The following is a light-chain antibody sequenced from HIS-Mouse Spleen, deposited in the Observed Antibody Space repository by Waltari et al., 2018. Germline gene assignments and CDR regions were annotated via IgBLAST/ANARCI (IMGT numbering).Light chain of an antibody. CDR2: EDS. Sequence: SYELTQPPSVSVSPGQTARITCSGDALPTKYAYWYQQKSGQAPVLVIYEDSKRPSGIPERFSGSSSGTMATLTISGAQVEDEADYYCQSADSSGTYVVFGGGTKLTVL. CDR3: QSADSSGTYVV. J-gene: IGLJ2*01. CDR1: ALPTKY. V-gene: IGLV3-10*01.